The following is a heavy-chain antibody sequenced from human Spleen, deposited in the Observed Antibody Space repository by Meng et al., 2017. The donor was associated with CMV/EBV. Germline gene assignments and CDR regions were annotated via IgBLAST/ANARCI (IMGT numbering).Heavy chain of an antibody. V-gene: IGHV4-30-4*08. J-gene: IGHJ5*02. CDR1: GGSISSGDYY. CDR2: IYYSGNT. CDR3: ARGSWWFDP. Sequence: LPCTVSGGSISSGDYYWSWIRQPPGKGLEWIGYIYYSGNTWYNPSLKSRVSISVDTSRNHFSLTLSSVTAADTAVYYCARGSWWFDPWGQGTLVTVSS.